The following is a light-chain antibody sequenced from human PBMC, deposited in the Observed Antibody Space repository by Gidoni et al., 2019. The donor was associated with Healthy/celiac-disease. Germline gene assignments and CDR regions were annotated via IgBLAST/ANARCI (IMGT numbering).Light chain of an antibody. J-gene: IGKJ3*01. V-gene: IGKV3-20*01. Sequence: DIVLTQSPGTLSLSPGERATLSCRASQCVSSSYLAWYQQKPGQAPRLLIYGPSSRATGIPDRFSGSGSGTDFTLTISRLEPEDFAVYYCQQYGSSPSTFGPGTKVDIK. CDR2: GPS. CDR1: QCVSSSY. CDR3: QQYGSSPST.